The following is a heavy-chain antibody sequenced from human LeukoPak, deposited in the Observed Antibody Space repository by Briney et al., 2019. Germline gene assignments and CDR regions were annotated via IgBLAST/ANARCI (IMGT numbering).Heavy chain of an antibody. V-gene: IGHV4-34*01. Sequence: SSETLFLTCAVYGGSFSGYYWSWIRQPPGKGLEWIGEVNHSGSTNYNPSLKSRVTISVDTSKNQFSLKLSSVTAADTAVYYCARGNVDTAMAEGNWFDPWGQGTLVTVSS. CDR1: GGSFSGYY. CDR3: ARGNVDTAMAEGNWFDP. CDR2: VNHSGST. D-gene: IGHD5-18*01. J-gene: IGHJ5*02.